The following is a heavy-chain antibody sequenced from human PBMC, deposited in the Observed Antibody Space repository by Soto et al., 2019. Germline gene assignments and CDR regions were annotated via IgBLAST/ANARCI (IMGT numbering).Heavy chain of an antibody. V-gene: IGHV6-1*01. J-gene: IGHJ5*02. CDR3: ATVGGEVDPKWSDP. Sequence: SQTLSLTCAISGDSVSSNSAAWNWIRQSPSRGLEWLGRTYYRSKWYNDYAVSVKSRITINPDTSKNQFSLQLNSVTPEDTAVYYCATVGGEVDPKWSDPWGQGTLVTVSS. D-gene: IGHD1-26*01. CDR1: GDSVSSNSAA. CDR2: TYYRSKWYN.